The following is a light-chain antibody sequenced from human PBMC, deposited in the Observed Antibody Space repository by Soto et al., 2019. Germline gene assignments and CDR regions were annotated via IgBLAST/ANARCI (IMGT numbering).Light chain of an antibody. CDR3: QRYKDWPQT. Sequence: EIVMTQSPGTLSLSPGERATLSCRASQSVSTNLAWYQQIPGQAPRLLIYGASTRATGIPARFSGSGSGTEFTLAISSLQSEDSAFYYRQRYKDWPQTSGLGTKV. J-gene: IGKJ1*01. V-gene: IGKV3-15*01. CDR2: GAS. CDR1: QSVSTN.